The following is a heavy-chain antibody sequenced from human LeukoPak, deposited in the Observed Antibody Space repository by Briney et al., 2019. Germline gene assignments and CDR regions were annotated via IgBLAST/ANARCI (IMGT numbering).Heavy chain of an antibody. CDR1: GGSINPYY. CDR2: IYYSGST. V-gene: IGHV4-59*01. Sequence: SETLSLTCTVSGGSINPYYWNWIRQPPGKGLEWIGYIYYSGSTNYNPSLKSRVTISVDTSKNQFSLKLSSVTAADTAVCYCARRHYSGSYPLHWFYPWGQGTLVTVSS. J-gene: IGHJ5*02. D-gene: IGHD1-26*01. CDR3: ARRHYSGSYPLHWFYP.